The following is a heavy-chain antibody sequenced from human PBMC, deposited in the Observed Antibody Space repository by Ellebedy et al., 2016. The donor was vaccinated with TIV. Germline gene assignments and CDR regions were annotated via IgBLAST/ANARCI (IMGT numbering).Heavy chain of an antibody. Sequence: GESLKISXAASGFTFSNAWMSWVRQAPGKGLEWVGRIKSKTDGGTTDYAAPVKGRFTISRDDSKNTLYLQMNSLKTEDTAVYYCTTDLLPIVVVPAAARDAFDIWGQGTMVTVSS. V-gene: IGHV3-15*01. J-gene: IGHJ3*02. CDR3: TTDLLPIVVVPAAARDAFDI. CDR2: IKSKTDGGTT. CDR1: GFTFSNAW. D-gene: IGHD2-2*01.